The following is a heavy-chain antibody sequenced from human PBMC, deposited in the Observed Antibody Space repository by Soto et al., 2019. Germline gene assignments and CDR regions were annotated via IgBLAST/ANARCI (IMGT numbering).Heavy chain of an antibody. J-gene: IGHJ6*03. CDR2: IKQDGSEK. D-gene: IGHD6-19*01. CDR1: GFTFSSYW. CDR3: ARSPGWTPQNYYMDV. Sequence: GGSLRLSCAASGFTFSSYWMSWVRQAPGKGLEWVANIKQDGSEKYYVDSVKGRFTISRDNAKNSLYLQMNSLRAEDTAVYYCARSPGWTPQNYYMDVWGKGTTVTVSS. V-gene: IGHV3-7*01.